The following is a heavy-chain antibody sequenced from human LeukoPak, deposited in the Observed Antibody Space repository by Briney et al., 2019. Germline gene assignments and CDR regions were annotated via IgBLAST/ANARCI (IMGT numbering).Heavy chain of an antibody. V-gene: IGHV3-48*03. CDR3: ARSGPRAAFDY. J-gene: IGHJ4*02. Sequence: GGSLRLSCAASGFIFSSYEMNWVRQAPGKGLEWVSYISTSGSTIYYADSVKGRFTISRDNAKNSLYLQMNSLRAEDTAVYYCARSGPRAAFDYWGQGTLVTVSS. D-gene: IGHD6-25*01. CDR2: ISTSGSTI. CDR1: GFIFSSYE.